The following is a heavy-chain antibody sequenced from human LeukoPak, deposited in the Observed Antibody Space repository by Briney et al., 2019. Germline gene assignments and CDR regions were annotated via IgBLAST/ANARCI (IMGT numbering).Heavy chain of an antibody. J-gene: IGHJ4*02. V-gene: IGHV3-21*01. CDR1: GFTFSDYN. CDR3: ARRATTDRGYSYGLDY. Sequence: GGSLRPSCVVSGFTFSDYNMNWVRQAPGKGLEWVSSISRSNSYIYYADSVTGRFTISRDNAKNSLYLQMNSLRAEDTAVYYCARRATTDRGYSYGLDYWGQGTLVTVAS. CDR2: ISRSNSYI. D-gene: IGHD5-18*01.